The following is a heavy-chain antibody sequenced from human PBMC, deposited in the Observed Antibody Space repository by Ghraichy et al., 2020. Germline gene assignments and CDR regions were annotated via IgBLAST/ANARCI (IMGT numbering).Heavy chain of an antibody. J-gene: IGHJ6*02. CDR1: GFTFSDYY. Sequence: GGSLRLSCAASGFTFSDYYMNWVRQAPGKGLEWVSYITSSGNPIYYTDSVKGRFTISRDDAKNSLYLQMNSLGAEDTAVYYCTREVITGLLGGMDVWGQGTTVTVSS. CDR2: ITSSGNPI. D-gene: IGHD1-20*01. CDR3: TREVITGLLGGMDV. V-gene: IGHV3-11*04.